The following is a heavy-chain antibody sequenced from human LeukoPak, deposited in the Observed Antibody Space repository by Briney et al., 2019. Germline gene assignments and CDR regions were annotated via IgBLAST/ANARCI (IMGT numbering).Heavy chain of an antibody. D-gene: IGHD2-2*01. Sequence: GASVKVSCKASGYTFTGYYMHWVRQAPGQGLEWMGWINPNSGGTNYAQKFQGRVTMTRDTSISTAYMQLSRLRSDDTAVYYCARPCSSTSCYRYWGQGTLVTVSS. CDR2: INPNSGGT. CDR3: ARPCSSTSCYRY. J-gene: IGHJ4*02. CDR1: GYTFTGYY. V-gene: IGHV1-2*02.